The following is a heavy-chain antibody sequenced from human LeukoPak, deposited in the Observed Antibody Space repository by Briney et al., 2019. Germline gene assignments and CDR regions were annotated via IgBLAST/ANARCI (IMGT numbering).Heavy chain of an antibody. J-gene: IGHJ5*02. Sequence: GASVKVSCKASGYTFTSYAMNWVRQARGQGLEWMGWINTNTGNPTYAQGFTGRFVFSLDTSVSTAYLQISSLKAEDTAVYYCARWFMSTRELLRNWFDPWGQGTLVTVSS. CDR2: INTNTGNP. V-gene: IGHV7-4-1*02. D-gene: IGHD1-26*01. CDR1: GYTFTSYA. CDR3: ARWFMSTRELLRNWFDP.